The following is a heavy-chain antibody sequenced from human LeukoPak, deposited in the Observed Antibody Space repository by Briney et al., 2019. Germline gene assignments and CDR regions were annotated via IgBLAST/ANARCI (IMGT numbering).Heavy chain of an antibody. J-gene: IGHJ4*02. CDR1: GGSISSYY. CDR2: IYYSGST. D-gene: IGHD6-19*01. V-gene: IGHV4-59*01. CDR3: ARGSSGWYSHLGY. Sequence: NASETLSLTCTVSGGSISSYYWSWIRQPPGKGLEWIGYIYYSGSTNYNPSLKSRVTISVDTSKNQFSLKLSSVTAADTAVYYCARGSSGWYSHLGYWGQGTLVTVSS.